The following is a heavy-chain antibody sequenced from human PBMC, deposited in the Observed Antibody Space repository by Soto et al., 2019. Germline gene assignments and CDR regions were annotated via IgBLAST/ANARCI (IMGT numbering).Heavy chain of an antibody. D-gene: IGHD4-4*01. V-gene: IGHV1-2*02. CDR2: INPNSGGT. CDR3: ARRNSNYYYYYGMDV. Sequence: QVRLVQSGAEVKKPGASVKVSCKASGYTFTGYYMHWVRQAPGQGLEWMGWINPNSGGTNYAQKFQGRVTMTRDTSISTAYMELSRLRSDDTAVYYCARRNSNYYYYYGMDVWGQGTTVTVSS. J-gene: IGHJ6*02. CDR1: GYTFTGYY.